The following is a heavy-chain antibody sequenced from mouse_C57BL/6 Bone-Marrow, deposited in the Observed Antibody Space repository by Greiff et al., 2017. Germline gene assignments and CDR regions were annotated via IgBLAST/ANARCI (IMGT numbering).Heavy chain of an antibody. V-gene: IGHV14-4*01. CDR1: GFNIKDDY. CDR2: IDPEIGAT. CDR3: SSFDGNYFDF. Sequence: VQLQQSGAELVRPGASVKLSCTASGFNIKDDYIHWVKQRPEQGLEWIGWIDPEIGATEYASKFQGQATITSDTSSNTAYLQLSSLTSEDTAVYYCSSFDGNYFDFWGQGTPLTVAS. J-gene: IGHJ2*01. D-gene: IGHD2-3*01.